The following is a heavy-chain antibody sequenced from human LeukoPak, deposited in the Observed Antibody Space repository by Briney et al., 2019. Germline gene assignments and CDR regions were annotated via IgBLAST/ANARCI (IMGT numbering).Heavy chain of an antibody. CDR2: IYYSGST. CDR3: ARRKSQYSSGYYYEPHYFDY. Sequence: KPSETLSLTCTVSGGSISSSSYYWGWIRQPPGKGLEWIGSIYYSGSTYYNPSPKSRVTISVDTSKNQFSLKLSSVTAADTAVYYCARRKSQYSSGYYYEPHYFDYWGQGTLVTVSS. J-gene: IGHJ4*02. CDR1: GGSISSSSYY. V-gene: IGHV4-39*01. D-gene: IGHD3-22*01.